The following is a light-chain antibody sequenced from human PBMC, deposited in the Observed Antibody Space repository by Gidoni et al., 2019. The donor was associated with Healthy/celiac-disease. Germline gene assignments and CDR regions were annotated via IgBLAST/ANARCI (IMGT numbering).Light chain of an antibody. V-gene: IGKV1-5*03. Sequence: DIKMTQSPSTLSASVGDRVTITCRSSRSISSWLAWYQQKPGKAPKLLIYTASSLESGVPSRFSGSVSGTEFTLTISSLQPDDFATYYCQQYNSYSQYTFGQGTKLEIK. CDR3: QQYNSYSQYT. J-gene: IGKJ2*01. CDR1: RSISSW. CDR2: TAS.